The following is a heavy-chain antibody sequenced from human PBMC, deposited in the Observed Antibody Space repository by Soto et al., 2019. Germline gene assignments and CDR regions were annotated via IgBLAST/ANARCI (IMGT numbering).Heavy chain of an antibody. CDR2: IYYSGST. CDR1: GGSISSGDYY. CDR3: ARGAGSPGFYGYAFDI. J-gene: IGHJ3*02. V-gene: IGHV4-30-4*01. Sequence: PSETLSLTCTVSGGSISSGDYYWSWIRQPPGKGLEWIGYIYYSGSTYYNPSLKSRVTISVDTSKNQFSLKLSSVTAADTAVYYCARGAGSPGFYGYAFDIWGQGTMVTVSS. D-gene: IGHD3-16*01.